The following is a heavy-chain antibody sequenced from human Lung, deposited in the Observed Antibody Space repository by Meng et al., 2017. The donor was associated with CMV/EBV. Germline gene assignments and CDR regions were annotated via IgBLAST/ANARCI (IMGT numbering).Heavy chain of an antibody. CDR1: GFTFSSYG. D-gene: IGHD4-17*01. CDR3: AKVPDYGDYAAYFDD. J-gene: IGHJ4*02. Sequence: QVQLVESGXGVVQPGXSLRLSCAASGFTFSSYGMHWVRQAPGKGLEWVAFIRYDGSNKYYADSVKGRFTISRDNSKNTLYLQMNSLRAEDTAVYYCAKVPDYGDYAAYFDDWEQGTLVTVSS. V-gene: IGHV3-30*02. CDR2: IRYDGSNK.